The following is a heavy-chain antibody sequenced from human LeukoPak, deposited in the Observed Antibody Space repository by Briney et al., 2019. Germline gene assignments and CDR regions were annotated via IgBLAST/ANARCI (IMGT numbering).Heavy chain of an antibody. V-gene: IGHV1-69*04. Sequence: SVKLSCKASGGTFSSYAINWVRQAPGQGLEWMGRIIPILGIANYAQKFQGRVTITADKSTSTAYMELSSLRSEATAVYYCAIRYSSSWSYDAFDIWGQGTMVTVSS. CDR1: GGTFSSYA. J-gene: IGHJ3*02. CDR3: AIRYSSSWSYDAFDI. CDR2: IIPILGIA. D-gene: IGHD6-13*01.